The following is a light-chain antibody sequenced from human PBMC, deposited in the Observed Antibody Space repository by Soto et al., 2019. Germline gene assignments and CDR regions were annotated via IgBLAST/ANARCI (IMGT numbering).Light chain of an antibody. CDR1: ESVSNS. CDR3: QHRAGWPPALT. CDR2: NAS. Sequence: ETVLTQSPATLSLSPRERATLSCRASESVSNSLAWYQHKPGQAPRLLIYNASNRATGIPARFSGSGSGTDFTLTISSLEPEDFAVYFCQHRAGWPPALTFGGGTKVDIK. J-gene: IGKJ4*01. V-gene: IGKV3-11*01.